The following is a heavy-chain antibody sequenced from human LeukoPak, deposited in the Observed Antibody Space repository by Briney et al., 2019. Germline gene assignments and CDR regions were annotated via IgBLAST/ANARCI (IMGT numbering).Heavy chain of an antibody. V-gene: IGHV3-21*04. J-gene: IGHJ6*03. CDR3: ASVRYCSGGSCYSSHYMDV. CDR1: GFRFSSYN. CDR2: ISDNLRDV. D-gene: IGHD2-15*01. Sequence: GGSLRLSCATSGFRFSSYNMNWVRQAPGKGLEWVSSISDNLRDVYYADSVKGRFTISRDNSKNTLYLQMNSLRAEDTAVYYCASVRYCSGGSCYSSHYMDVWGKGTTVTISS.